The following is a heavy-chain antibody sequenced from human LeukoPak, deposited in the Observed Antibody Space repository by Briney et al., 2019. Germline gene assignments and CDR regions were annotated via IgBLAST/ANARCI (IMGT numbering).Heavy chain of an antibody. V-gene: IGHV3-30-3*01. CDR3: ARGIGPLVDY. Sequence: GGSLRLSCAASGFTFSSYAMHWVRQAPGKGLEWVAVISYDGSNKYYADPVKGRFTISRDNSKNTLYLQMNSLRAEDTAVYYCARGIGPLVDYWGQGTLVTVSS. D-gene: IGHD3-10*01. J-gene: IGHJ4*02. CDR2: ISYDGSNK. CDR1: GFTFSSYA.